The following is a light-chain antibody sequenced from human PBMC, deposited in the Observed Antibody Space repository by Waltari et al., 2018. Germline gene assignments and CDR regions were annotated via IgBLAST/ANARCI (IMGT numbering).Light chain of an antibody. Sequence: DIPLTQSPSFLSASVGARVTITCRASQGISSYLAWYQQKPGKATKLLIYAASNLQSGVPERFSGSGSGTEFTLKISSLEPEDFGVYYCQQLNSYPGTFGQGTKVEIK. CDR1: QGISSY. CDR3: QQLNSYPGT. J-gene: IGKJ1*01. V-gene: IGKV1-9*01. CDR2: AAS.